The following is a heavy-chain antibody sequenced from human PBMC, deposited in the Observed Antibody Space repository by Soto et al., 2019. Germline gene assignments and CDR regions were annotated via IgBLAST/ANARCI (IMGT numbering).Heavy chain of an antibody. Sequence: QVQLVQSGAEVKKPGSSVKVSCKASGGTFSSYAISWVRQAPRQGLEWMGGIIPIFGTANYAQKFQGRVTITADKSTSTAYMELSSLRSEDTAVYYCTHYDYVWGSYRHLPGGMDVWGQGTTVTVSS. D-gene: IGHD3-16*02. CDR1: GGTFSSYA. CDR3: THYDYVWGSYRHLPGGMDV. J-gene: IGHJ6*02. V-gene: IGHV1-69*06. CDR2: IIPIFGTA.